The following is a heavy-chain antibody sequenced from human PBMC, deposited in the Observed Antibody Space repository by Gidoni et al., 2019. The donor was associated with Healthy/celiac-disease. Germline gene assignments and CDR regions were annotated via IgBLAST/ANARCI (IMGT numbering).Heavy chain of an antibody. CDR2: IIPSFGTA. Sequence: QVQLVQSGAEVKKPGSSVKVSCTASGGTFSSYAISWVRQAPGQGLEWMGGIIPSFGTANYAQKFQGRVTITADESTSTAYMELSSLRSEDTAVYYCARDRNSQGGYGPVLGVEWGQGTLVTVSS. J-gene: IGHJ4*02. V-gene: IGHV1-69*01. CDR1: GGTFSSYA. CDR3: ARDRNSQGGYGPVLGVE. D-gene: IGHD5-18*01.